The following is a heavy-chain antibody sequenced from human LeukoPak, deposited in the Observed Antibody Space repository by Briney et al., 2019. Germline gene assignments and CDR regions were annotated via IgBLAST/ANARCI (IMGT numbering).Heavy chain of an antibody. V-gene: IGHV3-66*01. D-gene: IGHD4-23*01. CDR2: IYRVGST. Sequence: GGSLRLSCAASGFTVSSNYMSWVRQAPGKGLKWVSIIYRVGSTFYADSVEGRFTISRDNSKNTLYLQMNSLRVEDTAIYYCARDGGNNSWYGMDVWGQGTTVTVSS. CDR3: ARDGGNNSWYGMDV. CDR1: GFTVSSNY. J-gene: IGHJ6*02.